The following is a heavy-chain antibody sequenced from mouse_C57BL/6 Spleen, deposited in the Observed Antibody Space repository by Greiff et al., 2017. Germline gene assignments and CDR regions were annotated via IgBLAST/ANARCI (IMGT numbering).Heavy chain of an antibody. CDR3: ARSSGVLYAMDY. J-gene: IGHJ4*01. V-gene: IGHV1-19*01. Sequence: EVQVVESGPVLVKPGASVKMSCKASGYTFTDYYMNWVKQSHGKSLEWIGVINPYNGGTSYNQKFKGKATLTVDKSSSTAYMELNSLTSEDSAVYYCARSSGVLYAMDYWGQGTSVTVSS. D-gene: IGHD6-1*01. CDR2: INPYNGGT. CDR1: GYTFTDYY.